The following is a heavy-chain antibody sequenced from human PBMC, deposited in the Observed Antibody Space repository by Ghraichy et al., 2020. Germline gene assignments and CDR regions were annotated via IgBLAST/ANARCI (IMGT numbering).Heavy chain of an antibody. CDR1: GFTFSNYW. Sequence: GESLNISCAASGFTFSNYWMHWVRQVPGKGLVWVARTNEYGTFVNYADSVTGRFTISRDNAKDTLYLQMNGLTAEDAAVYYCANDLSGRYDFWGPGTLVTGCS. J-gene: IGHJ4*01. CDR3: ANDLSGRYDF. CDR2: TNEYGTFV. D-gene: IGHD1-26*01. V-gene: IGHV3-74*01.